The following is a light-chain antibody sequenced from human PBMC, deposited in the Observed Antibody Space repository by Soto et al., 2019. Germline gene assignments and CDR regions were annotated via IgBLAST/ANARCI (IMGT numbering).Light chain of an antibody. CDR3: QQYNNKPPVT. J-gene: IGKJ2*01. CDR2: GAS. V-gene: IGKV3-15*01. CDR1: QSVSSN. Sequence: EIVMTQSPATLSLSPGDRATLSCRASQSVSSNLAWYQQKPGQPLRLLIYGASTRATDVPARFSGSGSGTEFTLTVSSLQSEDFAVYFCQQYNNKPPVTFGQGTKLEIK.